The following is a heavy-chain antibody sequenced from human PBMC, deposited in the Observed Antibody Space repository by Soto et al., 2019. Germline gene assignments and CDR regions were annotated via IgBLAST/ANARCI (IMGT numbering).Heavy chain of an antibody. D-gene: IGHD3-10*01. CDR2: ITGSSSGM. Sequence: EVQLVESGGGFVQPGGSLRLSCAASGFTFSRYSMNWVRQAPGKGLEWVSCITGSSSGMYYADSVKGRFTISRDNARNSLHLQMNSLRDEDTAVYYCARARGRGAGTYYRIYGLDVWGQGTTVTVSS. CDR3: ARARGRGAGTYYRIYGLDV. J-gene: IGHJ6*02. V-gene: IGHV3-48*02. CDR1: GFTFSRYS.